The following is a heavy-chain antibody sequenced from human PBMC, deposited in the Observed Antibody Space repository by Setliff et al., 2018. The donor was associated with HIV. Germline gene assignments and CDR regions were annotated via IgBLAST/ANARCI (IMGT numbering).Heavy chain of an antibody. D-gene: IGHD2-21*01. CDR1: GGSISSGGYS. CDR3: ARGLALPGYFDY. CDR2: IYHSGST. Sequence: SETLSLTCAVSGGSISSGGYSWSWIRQPPGKGLEWIGYIYHSGSTYYNPSLKSRVTISVDTSKNQFSLTLTPVTAADTAVYYCARGLALPGYFDYWGQGTLVTVSS. V-gene: IGHV4-30-2*01. J-gene: IGHJ4*02.